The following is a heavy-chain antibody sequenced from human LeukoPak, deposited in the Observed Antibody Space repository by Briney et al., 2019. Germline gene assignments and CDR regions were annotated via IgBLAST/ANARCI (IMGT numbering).Heavy chain of an antibody. J-gene: IGHJ5*02. D-gene: IGHD3-10*01. CDR3: AREWFGEGSWFDP. Sequence: SETLSLTCTVSGGSISSYDWSWIRQPPGKGLEWVGYIYYGGSTNYNPSLKSRVTISVDTSKNQFSLKLSSVTAADTAVYYCAREWFGEGSWFDPWGQGTLVTVSS. CDR2: IYYGGST. V-gene: IGHV4-59*12. CDR1: GGSISSYD.